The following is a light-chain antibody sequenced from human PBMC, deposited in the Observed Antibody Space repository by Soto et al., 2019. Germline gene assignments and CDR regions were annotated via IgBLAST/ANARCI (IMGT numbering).Light chain of an antibody. CDR3: QQSYSTPRT. CDR2: AAS. V-gene: IGKV1-39*01. Sequence: DIQMTQSPSSLSASVGDRVTITCRASQSISSYLNWYQQKPGKATKLLIYAASSLQSGVPSRFSGSGSGTEFTLTISSLQPEDFATYYCQQSYSTPRTFGQGTKVEIK. CDR1: QSISSY. J-gene: IGKJ1*01.